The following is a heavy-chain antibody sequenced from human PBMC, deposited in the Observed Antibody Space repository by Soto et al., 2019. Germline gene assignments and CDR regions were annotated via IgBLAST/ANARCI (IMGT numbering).Heavy chain of an antibody. J-gene: IGHJ4*02. D-gene: IGHD6-19*01. CDR1: GFTVSSNY. V-gene: IGHV3-66*01. CDR2: IYSGGST. CDR3: ARDRTSGYSSGWYHFDY. Sequence: EVQLVESGGGLVQPGGSLRLSCVASGFTVSSNYMSWVRQAPGKGLEWVSVIYSGGSTYYADSVKGRFTISRDNSKNTLYLQMNSLRAEDTAVYYCARDRTSGYSSGWYHFDYWGQGTLVTVSS.